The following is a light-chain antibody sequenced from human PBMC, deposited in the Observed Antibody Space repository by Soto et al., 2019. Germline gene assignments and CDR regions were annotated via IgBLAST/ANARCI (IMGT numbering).Light chain of an antibody. V-gene: IGKV1-9*01. CDR3: QQVNSYPLT. CDR1: QGISSF. Sequence: DIQLTQSPSFLSASVGDRVTITCRASQGISSFLAWYQQKPGKAPKLLIYAASTLQSGVPSRFSGSGSGTEFTLTISSLQPEDFATYFCQQVNSYPLTFGPGTKVDIK. CDR2: AAS. J-gene: IGKJ3*01.